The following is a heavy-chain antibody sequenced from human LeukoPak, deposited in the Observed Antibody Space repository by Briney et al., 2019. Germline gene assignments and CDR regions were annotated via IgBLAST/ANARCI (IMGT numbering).Heavy chain of an antibody. V-gene: IGHV4-4*07. CDR2: TYASGST. Sequence: SETLSLACTVSGGSISSYYWGWIRQPAGKGLEWIGRTYASGSTNYNPSLKSRVTISVDKSKNQFSLRLSSVTAADTAVYYCAREFDSYGYFDYWGQGTLVTVSS. CDR3: AREFDSYGYFDY. J-gene: IGHJ4*02. D-gene: IGHD5-18*01. CDR1: GGSISSYY.